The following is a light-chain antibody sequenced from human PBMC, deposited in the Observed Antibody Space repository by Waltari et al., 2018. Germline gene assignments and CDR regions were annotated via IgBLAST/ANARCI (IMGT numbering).Light chain of an antibody. CDR1: SSDVGGYNS. CDR2: DVS. Sequence: QSALTQPRSVSGSPGQSVTISCTGTSSDVGGYNSVPWYQQHPGKAPKLMIYDVSKRPSGVPDRFSGSKSGNTASLTISGLQAEDEADYYCCSYAGSYTFHVVFGGGTKLTVL. V-gene: IGLV2-11*01. J-gene: IGLJ2*01. CDR3: CSYAGSYTFHVV.